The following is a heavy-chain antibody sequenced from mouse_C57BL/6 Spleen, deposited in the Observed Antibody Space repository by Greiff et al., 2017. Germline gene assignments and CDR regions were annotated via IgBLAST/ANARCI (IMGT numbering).Heavy chain of an antibody. V-gene: IGHV1-55*01. CDR3: ARSYGNYNWYFDV. CDR1: GYTFTSYW. Sequence: QVQLQQPGAELVKPGASVKMSCKASGYTFTSYWITWVKQRPGQGLEWIGDIYPGSGSPNYNEKFKSKATLTVDTSSSTAYMQLSIRTSEDSAVYYCARSYGNYNWYFDVWGTGTTVTVSS. D-gene: IGHD2-10*02. J-gene: IGHJ1*03. CDR2: IYPGSGSP.